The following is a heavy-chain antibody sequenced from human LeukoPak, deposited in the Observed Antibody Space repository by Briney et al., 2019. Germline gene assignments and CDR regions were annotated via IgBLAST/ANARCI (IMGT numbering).Heavy chain of an antibody. D-gene: IGHD3-10*01. CDR2: ISCNSGRI. CDR3: VEKRVWSGAILNFGFDN. J-gene: IGHJ4*02. V-gene: IGHV3-9*01. CDR1: GFTFSSYA. Sequence: PGGSLRLSCAASGFTFSSYAIHWVRQAPRTGLEWVSVISCNSGRIGYADSVKGRFTISRDNAKNSLYLQMNSLRAEATAVDYFVEKRVWSGAILNFGFDNWGQGTRVTVSS.